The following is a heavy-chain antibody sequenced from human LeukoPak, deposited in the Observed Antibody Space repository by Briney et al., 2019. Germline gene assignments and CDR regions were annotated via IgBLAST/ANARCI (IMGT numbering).Heavy chain of an antibody. D-gene: IGHD6-19*01. CDR1: GFTFSSYA. V-gene: IGHV3-23*01. CDR2: ISSGDST. CDR3: AKESLSRAGNGFDY. J-gene: IGHJ4*02. Sequence: GGSLRLSCAASGFTFSSYAMSWVRQAPGKGLQWVSTISSGDSTYYAGSVKGRFTISRDNSNNTLYLQMDSLRAEDTAVYYCAKESLSRAGNGFDYWGQGTLVTVSS.